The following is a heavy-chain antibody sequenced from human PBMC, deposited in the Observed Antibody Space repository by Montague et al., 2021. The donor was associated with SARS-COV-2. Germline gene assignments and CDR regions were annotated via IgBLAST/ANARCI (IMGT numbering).Heavy chain of an antibody. J-gene: IGHJ4*02. CDR1: GFTFSSFN. CDR2: ISTSSSNI. D-gene: IGHD3-10*01. CDR3: ARERGDYGAAGGFDF. Sequence: SLRLSCAASGFTFSSFNMNWVRQAPGKGLVWVSFISTSSSNIYYADSVRGRFTISRDKAKNSLYLQMNSLRDEDTAVYYCARERGDYGAAGGFDFWGQGTLVTVSS. V-gene: IGHV3-48*02.